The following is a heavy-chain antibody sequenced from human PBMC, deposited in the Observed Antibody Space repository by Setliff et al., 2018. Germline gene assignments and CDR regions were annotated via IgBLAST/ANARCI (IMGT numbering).Heavy chain of an antibody. CDR2: IYTSGNT. J-gene: IGHJ6*03. CDR1: GNSISSDY. CDR3: ARGRSYYYYMDD. V-gene: IGHV4-4*07. Sequence: SETLSLTCTVSGNSISSDYWSWIRQPAGKGLEWIGRIYTSGNTNYNPSLKSRVTMSVDTSKKQFSLKLSSVTAADTAVYYCARGRSYYYYMDDWGKGTTVTSP.